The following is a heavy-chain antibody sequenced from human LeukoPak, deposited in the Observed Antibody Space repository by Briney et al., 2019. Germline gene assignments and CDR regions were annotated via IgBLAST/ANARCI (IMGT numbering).Heavy chain of an antibody. CDR3: AKAFVTTLTTFDY. CDR1: GFTFSNYA. CDR2: ISNSGGST. J-gene: IGHJ4*02. V-gene: IGHV3-23*01. Sequence: GGSLRLSCAASGFTFSNYAMSWVRQAPGTGLEWVSSISNSGGSTYYADSVKGRFTISRDNSKHTLYLQMNNLRAEDTAVYCCAKAFVTTLTTFDYWGQGILVTVSS. D-gene: IGHD4-17*01.